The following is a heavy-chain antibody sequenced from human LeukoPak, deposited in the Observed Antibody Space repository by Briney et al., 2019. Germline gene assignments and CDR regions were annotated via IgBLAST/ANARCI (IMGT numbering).Heavy chain of an antibody. D-gene: IGHD6-13*01. CDR3: ARVGQQLAQFDY. Sequence: GGSLRLSCAASGFTFDDYDMSWVRQAPGKGLEWVSNINWNGDNTGYADSVKGRFTISRDNAKNSLYLQMNSLRAEDTAVYYCARVGQQLAQFDYWGQGTLVTVSS. CDR2: INWNGDNT. J-gene: IGHJ4*02. V-gene: IGHV3-20*04. CDR1: GFTFDDYD.